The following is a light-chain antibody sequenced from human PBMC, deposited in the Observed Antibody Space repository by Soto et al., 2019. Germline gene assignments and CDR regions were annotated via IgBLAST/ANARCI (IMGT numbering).Light chain of an antibody. CDR2: DVN. V-gene: IGLV2-14*01. J-gene: IGLJ3*02. CDR1: SSDVGRYNY. CDR3: SSYTSDITQV. Sequence: QSLLTQPASVSGSPGQSITISCTGTSSDVGRYNYVSWYRQHPGTAPKLIISDVNSRPSGISNRFSGSKSGNTASLTISGLQAEDEAYYYCSSYTSDITQVFGGGTKVTVL.